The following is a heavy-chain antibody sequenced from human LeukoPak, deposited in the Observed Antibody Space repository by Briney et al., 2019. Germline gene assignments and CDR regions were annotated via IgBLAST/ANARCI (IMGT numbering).Heavy chain of an antibody. J-gene: IGHJ6*03. D-gene: IGHD2-2*02. CDR2: IYYSGST. Sequence: SETLSLTCTVSGGSISSGDYYWSWIRQPPGKGLEWIGYIYYSGSTYYNPSLKSRVPISIDTSKHQFSLKLTSVTAADTAVYYCATQEDCSSTSCYKPSDYYYYMDVWGKGTTVTVSS. CDR1: GGSISSGDYY. V-gene: IGHV4-30-4*08. CDR3: ATQEDCSSTSCYKPSDYYYYMDV.